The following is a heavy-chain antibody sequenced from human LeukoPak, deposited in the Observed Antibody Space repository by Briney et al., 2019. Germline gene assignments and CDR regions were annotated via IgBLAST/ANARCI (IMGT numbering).Heavy chain of an antibody. D-gene: IGHD3-3*01. CDR1: GGTFSSYA. CDR2: IIPILGIA. Sequence: SVKVSCKASGGTFSSYAISWVRQAPGQGLEWMGRIIPILGIANYAQKFQGRVTITADKSTSTAYMELSSLRSEDTAVYYCATNPRIDDFWSGYGGFDYWGQGTLVTVSS. V-gene: IGHV1-69*04. J-gene: IGHJ4*02. CDR3: ATNPRIDDFWSGYGGFDY.